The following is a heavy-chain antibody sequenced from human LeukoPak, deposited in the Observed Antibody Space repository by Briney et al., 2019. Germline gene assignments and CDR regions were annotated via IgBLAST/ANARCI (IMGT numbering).Heavy chain of an antibody. V-gene: IGHV3-66*01. J-gene: IGHJ4*02. CDR1: GFTVSSNY. CDR2: IYSGGST. Sequence: GGSLRLSCAASGFTVSSNYMGWVRQAPGKGLEWVSVIYSGGSTYYADSVKGRFTISRDNSKNTLYLQMNSLRAEDTAVYYCARDCSSTSCHDYWGQGTLVTVSS. CDR3: ARDCSSTSCHDY. D-gene: IGHD2-2*01.